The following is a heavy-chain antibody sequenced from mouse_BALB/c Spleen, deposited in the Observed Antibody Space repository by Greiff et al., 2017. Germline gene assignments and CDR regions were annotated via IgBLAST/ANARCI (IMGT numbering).Heavy chain of an antibody. CDR3: ARKELSYYFDY. CDR2: ISYSGST. D-gene: IGHD1-1*02. CDR1: GYSITSDYA. J-gene: IGHJ2*01. Sequence: EVKLQESGPGLVKPSQSLSLTCTVTGYSITSDYAWNWIRQFPGNKLEWMGYISYSGSTSYNPSLKSRISITRDTSKNQFFLQLNSVTTEDTATYYCARKELSYYFDYWGQGTTLTVSS. V-gene: IGHV3-2*02.